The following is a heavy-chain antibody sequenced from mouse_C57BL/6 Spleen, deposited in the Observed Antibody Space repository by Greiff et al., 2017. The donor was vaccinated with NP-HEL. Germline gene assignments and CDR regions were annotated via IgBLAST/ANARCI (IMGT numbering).Heavy chain of an antibody. CDR2: IDPSDSET. D-gene: IGHD2-5*01. CDR3: AMDDKADSNGFAY. J-gene: IGHJ3*01. Sequence: QVQLQQPGAELVRPGSSVKLSCKASGYTFTSYWMHWVKQRPIQGLEWIGNIDPSDSETHYNQKFKDKATLTVDKSSSTAYMQLSSLTSEDSAVYYCAMDDKADSNGFAYWGQGTLVTVSA. CDR1: GYTFTSYW. V-gene: IGHV1-52*01.